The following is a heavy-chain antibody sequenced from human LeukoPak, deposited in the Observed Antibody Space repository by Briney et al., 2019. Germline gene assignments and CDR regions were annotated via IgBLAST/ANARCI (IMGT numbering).Heavy chain of an antibody. J-gene: IGHJ4*02. CDR3: ARGEGYCSSTSCYNAYYFDY. Sequence: SETLSLTCAVYGGSFSGYYWSWIRQPPGKGLEWIGEINHSGSTNYNPSLKSRVTISVDTSKNQFSLKLSSVTAADTAVYYCARGEGYCSSTSCYNAYYFDYWGQGTLVTVSS. CDR1: GGSFSGYY. V-gene: IGHV4-34*01. D-gene: IGHD2-2*02. CDR2: INHSGST.